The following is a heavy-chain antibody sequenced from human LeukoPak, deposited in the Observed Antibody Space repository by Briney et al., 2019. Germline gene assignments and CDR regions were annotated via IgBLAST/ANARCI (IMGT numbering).Heavy chain of an antibody. J-gene: IGHJ4*02. CDR2: IIPIFGTA. Sequence: GASVKVSCKASGGTFSSYAISWVRQAPGQGLGWMGGIIPIFGTANYAQKFQGRVTITADESTSTAYMELSSLRSEDTAVYYCARDYDSSGYLDYWGQGTLVTVSS. CDR1: GGTFSSYA. V-gene: IGHV1-69*13. CDR3: ARDYDSSGYLDY. D-gene: IGHD3-22*01.